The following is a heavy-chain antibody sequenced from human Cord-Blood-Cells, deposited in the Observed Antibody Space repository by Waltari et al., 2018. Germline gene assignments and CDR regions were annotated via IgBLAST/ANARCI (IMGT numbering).Heavy chain of an antibody. J-gene: IGHJ6*02. D-gene: IGHD4-17*01. Sequence: SCAASGFTFSSYWMSWVRQAPGKGLEWVANIKQDGSEKYYVDSVKGRFTISRDNAKNSLYLQMNSLRAEDTAVYYCARDGGYYGDYENFRVYYYYYGMDVWGQGTTVTVSS. V-gene: IGHV3-7*01. CDR2: IKQDGSEK. CDR3: ARDGGYYGDYENFRVYYYYYGMDV. CDR1: GFTFSSYW.